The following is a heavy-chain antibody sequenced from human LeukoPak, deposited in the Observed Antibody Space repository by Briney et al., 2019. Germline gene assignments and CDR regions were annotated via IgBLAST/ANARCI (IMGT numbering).Heavy chain of an antibody. CDR3: VANEYDYVWGSYRSFH. J-gene: IGHJ4*02. CDR1: GYTFTSYY. Sequence: ASVKVSCKASGYTFTSYYMHWVRQAPGQGLEWMGWINPNSGGTNYAQKFQGRVTVTRDTSISISYLELSRLRSDDTAVYYCVANEYDYVWGSYRSFHWGQGTLVTVSS. D-gene: IGHD3-16*02. V-gene: IGHV1-2*02. CDR2: INPNSGGT.